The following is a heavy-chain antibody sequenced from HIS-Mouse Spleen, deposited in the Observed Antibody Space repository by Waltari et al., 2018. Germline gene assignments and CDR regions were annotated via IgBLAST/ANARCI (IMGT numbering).Heavy chain of an antibody. D-gene: IGHD2-15*01. Sequence: QVQLQESGPGLVKPSETLSLTCPVSGGSISSYYWSWIRQPPGKGLEWIGYIYYSGSTNYNPSLKSRVTISVDTSKNQFSLKLSSVTAADTAVYYCARKRGGSWRFDYWGQGTLVTVSS. CDR3: ARKRGGSWRFDY. CDR2: IYYSGST. J-gene: IGHJ4*02. V-gene: IGHV4-59*01. CDR1: GGSISSYY.